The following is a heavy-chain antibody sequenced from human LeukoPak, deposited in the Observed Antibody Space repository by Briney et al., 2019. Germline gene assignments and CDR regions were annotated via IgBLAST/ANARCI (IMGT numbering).Heavy chain of an antibody. Sequence: PSETLTLPCTFSGGSISSYFWSWIRQPAGKGLEWIGRIYSSGSTNYNPSLKSRVTMSVDTSQNQLSLQLSSVTAADTAVYYCASTSLAVAGTRFDYCGKGTLVTVSS. J-gene: IGHJ4*02. D-gene: IGHD6-19*01. V-gene: IGHV4-4*07. CDR1: GGSISSYF. CDR2: IYSSGST. CDR3: ASTSLAVAGTRFDY.